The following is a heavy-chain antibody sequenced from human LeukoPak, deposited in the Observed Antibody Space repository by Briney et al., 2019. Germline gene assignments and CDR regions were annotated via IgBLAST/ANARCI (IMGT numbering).Heavy chain of an antibody. CDR1: GGPFSDYY. CDR2: INHSGST. Sequence: PSETLSLTCAVYGGPFSDYYWSWIRQPPGKGLEWIGKINHSGSTNYSPSLKSRVTISIDTPKNQFSLKLNSMTAADTAVYYCARGEGARDGYNYAGPFYFDYWGHGTLVTVSS. V-gene: IGHV4-34*01. J-gene: IGHJ4*01. D-gene: IGHD5-24*01. CDR3: ARGEGARDGYNYAGPFYFDY.